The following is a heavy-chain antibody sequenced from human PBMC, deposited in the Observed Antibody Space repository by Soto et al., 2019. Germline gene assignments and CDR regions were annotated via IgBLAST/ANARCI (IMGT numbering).Heavy chain of an antibody. D-gene: IGHD4-17*01. CDR3: ANRGGDYAFDY. J-gene: IGHJ4*02. Sequence: EVPLLESGGGLVQPGGSLRLSCAASGFTFSSYAMSWVRQAPGKGLEWVSAISGRGGSTYYADSVKGRFTISRDNSKNTRYLQMNSLRAEDTAVYYCANRGGDYAFDYWGQGTLVTVSS. V-gene: IGHV3-23*01. CDR1: GFTFSSYA. CDR2: ISGRGGST.